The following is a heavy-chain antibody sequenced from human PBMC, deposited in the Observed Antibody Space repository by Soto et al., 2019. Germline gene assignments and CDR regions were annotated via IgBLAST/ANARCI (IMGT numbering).Heavy chain of an antibody. J-gene: IGHJ3*02. CDR1: GFTFSDYW. CDR3: ARGLGSSGWYSPCDAFDI. Sequence: EVQLVESGGGLVQPGGSLRLSCAVSGFTFSDYWMSWVRQAPGKGLEWVANIKQDGNEKYYVDSVKGRFTISRDNAKNSLWLQMNSLRAEDTAVYYCARGLGSSGWYSPCDAFDIWGQGTMVTVAS. V-gene: IGHV3-7*01. D-gene: IGHD6-19*01. CDR2: IKQDGNEK.